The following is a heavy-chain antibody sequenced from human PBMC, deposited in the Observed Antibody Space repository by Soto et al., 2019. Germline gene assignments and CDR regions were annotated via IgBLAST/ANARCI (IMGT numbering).Heavy chain of an antibody. J-gene: IGHJ4*02. CDR3: ARGSGYDSRGYYIDY. Sequence: PGGSLRLSCAASGLTFSTYAVNWVRQAPGKGLEWVSSISPSSSYIYYADSVRGRFTISRDNAKNSLYLQMHSLRAEDTAVYYCARGSGYDSRGYYIDYWGQGTMGTVSS. CDR2: ISPSSSYI. D-gene: IGHD3-22*01. V-gene: IGHV3-21*01. CDR1: GLTFSTYA.